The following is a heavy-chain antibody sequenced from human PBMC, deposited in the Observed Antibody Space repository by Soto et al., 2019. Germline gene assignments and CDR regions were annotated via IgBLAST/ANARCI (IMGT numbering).Heavy chain of an antibody. J-gene: IGHJ5*02. V-gene: IGHV1-3*04. D-gene: IGHD4-4*01. CDR3: ARDRGAAGKDYSWFDP. CDR1: GYTFTDYA. CDR2: INTAYGNT. Sequence: AASVKVSCKASGYTFTDYAMHWVRQAPGQRLEWMGWINTAYGNTRYSQKFQGRVTITRDTSASSAYMELSSLRSEDTAVYYCARDRGAAGKDYSWFDPWGQGTLVTVS.